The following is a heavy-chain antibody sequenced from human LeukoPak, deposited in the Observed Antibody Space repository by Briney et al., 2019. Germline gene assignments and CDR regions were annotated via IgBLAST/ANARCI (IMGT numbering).Heavy chain of an antibody. CDR1: GFTFSRYD. J-gene: IGHJ4*02. CDR3: ATLPYYYDSSGSYYFDY. D-gene: IGHD3-22*01. V-gene: IGHV3-30*04. CDR2: TSDDGKKK. Sequence: GGSLRLSCVASGFTFSRYDVHWVRQAPGKGLEWVAVTSDDGKKKIYADSVKGRFTISRDNSKNTLYLQMNSLRVEDTAVYYCATLPYYYDSSGSYYFDYWGQGTLVTVSS.